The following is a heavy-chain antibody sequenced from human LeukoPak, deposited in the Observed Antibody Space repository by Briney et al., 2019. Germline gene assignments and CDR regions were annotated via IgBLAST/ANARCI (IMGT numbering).Heavy chain of an antibody. V-gene: IGHV3-21*01. CDR1: GFTFSSYS. J-gene: IGHJ4*02. D-gene: IGHD5-24*01. CDR2: ISSSSSYI. CDR3: ARDKGVDRDGYNFRRGLDY. Sequence: PGGSLILSCAASGFTFSSYSMNWVRQAPGKGLEWVSSISSSSSYIYYADPVKGRFTISRDNAKNSLYLQMNSLRAEDTAVYYCARDKGVDRDGYNFRRGLDYWGQGTLVTVSS.